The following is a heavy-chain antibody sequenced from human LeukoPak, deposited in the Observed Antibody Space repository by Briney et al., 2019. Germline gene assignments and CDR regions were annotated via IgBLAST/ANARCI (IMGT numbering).Heavy chain of an antibody. V-gene: IGHV4-34*01. Sequence: SETLSLTCAVYGGSFSGYYWSWIRQPPGKGLEWIGEINHSGSTNYNPSLKSRVTISVDTSKNLFSLKLSSVTAAGTAVYYCGRSVASHGPTHNWFGPWGQGTLVTVSS. D-gene: IGHD5-18*01. CDR2: INHSGST. CDR3: GRSVASHGPTHNWFGP. J-gene: IGHJ5*02. CDR1: GGSFSGYY.